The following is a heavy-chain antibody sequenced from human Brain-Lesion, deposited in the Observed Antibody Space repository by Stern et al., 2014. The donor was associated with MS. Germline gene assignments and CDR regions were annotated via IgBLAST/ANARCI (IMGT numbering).Heavy chain of an antibody. J-gene: IGHJ5*02. CDR2: IYYSGNT. CDR3: AGEEDIRYCSGGSCTGNWFDP. CDR1: GGSVSSTSYA. Sequence: QLQLQESGPGLVKPSETLSLTCTVAGGSVSSTSYAWAWIRQPPGKGLEWIGTIYYSGNTYYSPSLTSRLTKSLDTSKNQFSHQLGFVTAADTAVYYCAGEEDIRYCSGGSCTGNWFDPWGQGTLVTVSS. V-gene: IGHV4-39*01. D-gene: IGHD2-15*01.